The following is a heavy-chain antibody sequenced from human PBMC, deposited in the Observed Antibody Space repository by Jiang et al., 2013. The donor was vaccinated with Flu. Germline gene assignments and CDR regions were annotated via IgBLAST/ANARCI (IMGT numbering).Heavy chain of an antibody. CDR1: GFTFSSYA. Sequence: VQLLESGGGLVQPGGSLKLSCAASGFTFSSYAMSWVRQAPGKGLEWVSAVRGSGGSTYYADSVKGRFTISRDNSKNTLYLQMNSLRAEDTAVYYCAKDRYSDTSGYYEDYFDYWGQGILVTVSS. V-gene: IGHV3-23*01. CDR3: AKDRYSDTSGYYEDYFDY. D-gene: IGHD3-22*01. CDR2: VRGSGGST. J-gene: IGHJ4*02.